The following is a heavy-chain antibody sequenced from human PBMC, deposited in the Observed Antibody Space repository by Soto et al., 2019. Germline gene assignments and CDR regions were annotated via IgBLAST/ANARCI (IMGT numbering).Heavy chain of an antibody. CDR1: GFTFSSYW. Sequence: VGSLGLSCAASGFTFSSYWMSWVRQAPGKGLEWVANIKQDGSEKYYVDSVKGRFTISRDNAKNSLYLQMNSLRAEDTAVYYCARDRFLTGPPYGMDVWGQGTTVTVSS. J-gene: IGHJ6*02. CDR3: ARDRFLTGPPYGMDV. D-gene: IGHD3-9*01. CDR2: IKQDGSEK. V-gene: IGHV3-7*03.